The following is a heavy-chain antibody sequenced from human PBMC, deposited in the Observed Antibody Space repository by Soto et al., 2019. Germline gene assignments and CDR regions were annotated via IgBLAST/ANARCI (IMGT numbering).Heavy chain of an antibody. CDR1: GLTFSKYA. Sequence: EVQLVESGGGLVKPGGSLRLSCVVSGLTFSKYAMNWVRQAPGKGLEWVSSICSSSRFIFYADSVKGRFTISRDNANNSLYRPVSSLRFEYPAVYYCARGFGLQFRELEHWGQGALVTVSS. CDR2: ICSSSRFI. V-gene: IGHV3-21*02. CDR3: ARGFGLQFRELEH. D-gene: IGHD5-12*01. J-gene: IGHJ4*02.